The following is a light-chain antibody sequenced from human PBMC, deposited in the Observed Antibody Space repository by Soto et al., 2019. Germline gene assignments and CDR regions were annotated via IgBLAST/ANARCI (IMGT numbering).Light chain of an antibody. J-gene: IGKJ2*01. V-gene: IGKV3-20*01. Sequence: EIVLTQSPGTLSLSPGERATLSCRASQRFIRDYFAWYQQKPGQAPRLLIYGASSRATGSPDRFSGSGSGTHFSLNISRLEPEDSAVYYCHQFGNSPYTFGQGNKLEI. CDR3: HQFGNSPYT. CDR1: QRFIRDY. CDR2: GAS.